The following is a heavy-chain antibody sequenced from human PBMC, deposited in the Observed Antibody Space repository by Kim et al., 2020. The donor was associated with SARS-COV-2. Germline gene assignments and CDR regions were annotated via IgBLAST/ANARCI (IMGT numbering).Heavy chain of an antibody. D-gene: IGHD3-16*01. CDR1: GFTFTSYA. CDR2: VCGGSHTT. Sequence: GGSLRLSCAASGFTFTSYAMTWVRQPPGKGLEWISSVCGGSHTTYFAESVKGRFTISRDNTKNTLYLQMNSLRAEDTAIYYCAKEGGLHLGEFSYPLNWFDSWGQGTLVTVSS. J-gene: IGHJ5*01. CDR3: AKEGGLHLGEFSYPLNWFDS. V-gene: IGHV3-23*01.